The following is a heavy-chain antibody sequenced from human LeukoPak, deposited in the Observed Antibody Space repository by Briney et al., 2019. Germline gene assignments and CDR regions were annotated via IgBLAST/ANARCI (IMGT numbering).Heavy chain of an antibody. V-gene: IGHV4-39*01. J-gene: IGHJ3*02. CDR2: IYYSGST. CDR3: ARRFDYDSSGYRDAFDI. Sequence: SETLSLTCTVSGGSISSSSYYWGWIRQPPGKGLEWIGSIYYSGSTYYNPSLKSRVTISVDTSKNQFSLKLSSVTAADTAVYYCARRFDYDSSGYRDAFDIWGQGTMVTVSS. D-gene: IGHD3-22*01. CDR1: GGSISSSSYY.